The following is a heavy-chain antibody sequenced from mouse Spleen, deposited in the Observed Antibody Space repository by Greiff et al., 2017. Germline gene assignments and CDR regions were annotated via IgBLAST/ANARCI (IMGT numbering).Heavy chain of an antibody. Sequence: VQLKESGGGLVKLGGSLKLSCAASGFTFSSYAMSWVRQTPEKRLEWVATISSGGGNTYYPDSVKGRFTISRDNAKNTLYLQMSSLKSEDTAMYYCARHYYYGSNYFDYWGQGTTLTVSS. V-gene: IGHV5-9-3*01. J-gene: IGHJ2*01. CDR2: ISSGGGNT. CDR1: GFTFSSYA. D-gene: IGHD1-1*01. CDR3: ARHYYYGSNYFDY.